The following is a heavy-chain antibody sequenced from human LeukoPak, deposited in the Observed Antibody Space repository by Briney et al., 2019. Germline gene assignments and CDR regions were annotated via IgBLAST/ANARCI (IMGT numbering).Heavy chain of an antibody. D-gene: IGHD6-13*01. CDR1: GGSFSGYY. V-gene: IGHV4-34*01. J-gene: IGHJ4*02. CDR3: ARAQQLYYFDY. CDR2: INHSEST. Sequence: SETLSLTCAVYGGSFSGYYWSWIRQPPGKGLEWIGEINHSESTNYNPSLKSRVTISVDTSKSQFSLKQSSVTAGDTAVYYCARAQQLYYFDYWGQGTLVTVSS.